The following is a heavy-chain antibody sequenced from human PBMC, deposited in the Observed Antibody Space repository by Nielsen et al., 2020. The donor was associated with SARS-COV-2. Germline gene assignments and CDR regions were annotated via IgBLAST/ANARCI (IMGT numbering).Heavy chain of an antibody. Sequence: GESLKISCVGPEFTFSDYWMSWVRQAPGKGLEWVANIRQDGADIYYMDSVKGRFTISRDNAKNTLYLQMNSLRAEDTAVYYCARGDSSGWYWRYYFDYWGQGTLVTVSS. V-gene: IGHV3-7*04. CDR3: ARGDSSGWYWRYYFDY. CDR2: IRQDGADI. D-gene: IGHD6-19*01. J-gene: IGHJ4*02. CDR1: EFTFSDYW.